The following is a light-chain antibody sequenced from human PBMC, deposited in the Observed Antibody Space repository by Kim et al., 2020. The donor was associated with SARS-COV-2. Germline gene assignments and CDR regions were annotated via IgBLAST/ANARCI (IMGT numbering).Light chain of an antibody. V-gene: IGLV3-27*01. CDR3: YSAADNNLV. J-gene: IGLJ3*02. Sequence: SYELTQPSSVSVSPGQTARITCSGDVLAKKYARWIQQKPGQGPVLVIYKDSERPSGIPERFSDSSSGNTVTLTISGAQVEDEADYYCYSAADNNLVFGGGAQLTVL. CDR1: VLAKKY. CDR2: KDS.